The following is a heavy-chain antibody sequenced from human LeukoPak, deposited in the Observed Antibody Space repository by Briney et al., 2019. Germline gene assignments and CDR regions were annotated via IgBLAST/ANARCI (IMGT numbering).Heavy chain of an antibody. Sequence: GGSLRLSCAASGFTFSSYGMTWVRQAPGKGLDWVSTISVNGSSTYYAGSVKGRFTISRDNSKNTLFLQMSSLRAEDTAVYYCAKVAPVYCSGGGCYFPPVDAFDIWGQGTMVTVSS. CDR3: AKVAPVYCSGGGCYFPPVDAFDI. CDR2: ISVNGSST. J-gene: IGHJ3*02. CDR1: GFTFSSYG. D-gene: IGHD2-15*01. V-gene: IGHV3-23*01.